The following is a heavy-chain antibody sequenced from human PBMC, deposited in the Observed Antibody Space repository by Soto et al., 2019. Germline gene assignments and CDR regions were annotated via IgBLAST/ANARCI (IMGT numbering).Heavy chain of an antibody. CDR1: GGSVSSRSYY. CDR2: IYYSGST. J-gene: IGHJ5*02. V-gene: IGHV4-39*01. D-gene: IGHD1-1*01. CDR3: AGTANSNWFDP. Sequence: ETLSLTCTVSGGSVSSRSYYWSWIRQPPGEGLEWIGSIYYSGSTQYNPSLKSRVTISVDTSKNQFSLKLSSVTAADTAVYYCAGTANSNWFDPWGQGTLVTVSS.